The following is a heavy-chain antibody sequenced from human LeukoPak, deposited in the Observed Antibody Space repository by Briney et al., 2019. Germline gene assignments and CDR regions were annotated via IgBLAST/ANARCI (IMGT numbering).Heavy chain of an antibody. CDR1: GGSISSDDYY. CDR3: ARGRVNYDILTGYDLGIYYFDY. V-gene: IGHV4-30-4*01. J-gene: IGHJ4*02. Sequence: SQTLSLTCTVSGGSISSDDYYWSWIRQPPGQGLEWIGDIYYSGSTYYNPSLKSRVTTSVDTSKNQFSLKLSSVTAADTAVYYCARGRVNYDILTGYDLGIYYFDYWGQGTLVTVSS. D-gene: IGHD3-9*01. CDR2: IYYSGST.